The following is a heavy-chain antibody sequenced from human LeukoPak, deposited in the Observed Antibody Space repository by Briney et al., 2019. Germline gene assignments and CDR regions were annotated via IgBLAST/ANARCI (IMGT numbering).Heavy chain of an antibody. J-gene: IGHJ4*02. CDR2: IKQGGSEI. CDR1: GFTFSSHR. CDR3: ARGRGDY. Sequence: GGSLRLSCAASGFTFSSHRMNWVRQAPGKGLEWVANIKQGGSEIYYVDSVKGRFTISRDDAKNSLYLQMNSLRDEDTAVYYCARGRGDYWGQGTLVTVSS. V-gene: IGHV3-7*01.